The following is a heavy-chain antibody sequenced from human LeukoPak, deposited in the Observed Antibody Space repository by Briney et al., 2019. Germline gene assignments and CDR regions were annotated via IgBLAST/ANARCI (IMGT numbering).Heavy chain of an antibody. D-gene: IGHD2-2*01. CDR2: INHSGST. V-gene: IGHV4-34*01. J-gene: IGHJ4*02. CDR1: GGSFSGYY. Sequence: SETLSLTCAVYGGSFSGYYWSWIRQPPGKGLEWIGEINHSGSTNYNPSLKSRVTISVDTSKNQFSLKLSSVTAADTAVYYCARRRYCSSTSCPVLDYRGQGTLVTVSS. CDR3: ARRRYCSSTSCPVLDY.